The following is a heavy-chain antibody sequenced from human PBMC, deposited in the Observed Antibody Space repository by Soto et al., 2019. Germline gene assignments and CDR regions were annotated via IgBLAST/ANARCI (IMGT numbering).Heavy chain of an antibody. CDR3: ARDRTGPSNYYGMDV. CDR1: GGCISSYY. J-gene: IGHJ6*02. Sequence: SETLSLTCTVSGGCISSYYWNWIRQPPGKGLEWIGYIYYSGSTNYNPSLKRRVTLSVDTSKNQFSLKLSSVTAADTAVSYCARDRTGPSNYYGMDVWGQGTTVTVSS. CDR2: IYYSGST. V-gene: IGHV4-59*01.